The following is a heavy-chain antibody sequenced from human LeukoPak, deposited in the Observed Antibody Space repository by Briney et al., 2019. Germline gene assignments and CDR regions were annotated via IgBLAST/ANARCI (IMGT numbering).Heavy chain of an antibody. Sequence: ASVKVSCKASGYTFTSYAMHWVRQAPGQRLEWMGWISAYNGNTNYAQKLQGRVTMTTDTSTSTAYMELRSLRSDDTAVYYCARDPSVYYYDSSGYHDYWGQGTLVTVSS. J-gene: IGHJ4*02. D-gene: IGHD3-22*01. CDR1: GYTFTSYA. CDR2: ISAYNGNT. CDR3: ARDPSVYYYDSSGYHDY. V-gene: IGHV1-18*01.